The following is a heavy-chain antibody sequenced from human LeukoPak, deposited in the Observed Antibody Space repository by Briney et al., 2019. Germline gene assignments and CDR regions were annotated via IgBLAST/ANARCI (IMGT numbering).Heavy chain of an antibody. D-gene: IGHD2-2*02. CDR3: ARDRGYCSSTSCYTPHY. CDR1: GGTFSSYA. J-gene: IGHJ4*02. Sequence: GASVKVSCKASGGTFSSYAISWVRQAPGQGLEWMGGIIPIFGTANYAQKFQGRVTITADESTSTAYMELSSLRSEDTAVYYCARDRGYCSSTSCYTPHYWGQGTLVTVSS. CDR2: IIPIFGTA. V-gene: IGHV1-69*13.